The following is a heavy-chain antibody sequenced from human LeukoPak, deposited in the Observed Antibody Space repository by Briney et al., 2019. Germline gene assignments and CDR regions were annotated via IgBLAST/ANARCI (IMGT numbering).Heavy chain of an antibody. D-gene: IGHD3-3*01. V-gene: IGHV4-30-2*01. J-gene: IGHJ3*02. CDR3: AALYTIFGVVNAFDI. CDR1: GGSISSGGYY. Sequence: SQTLSLTCTVSGGSISSGGYYWSWIRQPPGKGLEWIGYIYHSGSTYYNPSLKSRVTISVDRSKNQFSLKLSSVTAADTAVYYCAALYTIFGVVNAFDIWGQGTMVTVSS. CDR2: IYHSGST.